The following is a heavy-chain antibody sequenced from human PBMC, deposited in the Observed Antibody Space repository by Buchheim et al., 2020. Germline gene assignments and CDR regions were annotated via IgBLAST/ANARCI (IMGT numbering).Heavy chain of an antibody. Sequence: QVQLVQSGAEVKKPGASVKVSCKASGYTFTSYDINWVQQATGQGLEWMGWMNPNSGNTGYAQKFQGRVTMTRNTSISTAYMELSSLRSEDTAVYYCAVLTRTVADNYYYYYMDVWGKGAT. CDR1: GYTFTSYD. CDR3: AVLTRTVADNYYYYYMDV. J-gene: IGHJ6*03. CDR2: MNPNSGNT. V-gene: IGHV1-8*01. D-gene: IGHD4-23*01.